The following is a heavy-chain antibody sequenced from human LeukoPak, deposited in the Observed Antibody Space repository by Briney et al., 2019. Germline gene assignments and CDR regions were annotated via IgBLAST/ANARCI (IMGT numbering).Heavy chain of an antibody. V-gene: IGHV4-59*03. CDR1: GGSISNYY. CDR3: AGGGTTVTFDY. Sequence: PSETLSLTCTVSGGSISNYYWSWIRQPPGKGLEWIGYIYYTGSTNYNPSLKSRVTISVDTSKKQISLNLSSVTAADTAVYYCAGGGTTVTFDYWGQGTLVTVS. D-gene: IGHD4-17*01. CDR2: IYYTGST. J-gene: IGHJ4*02.